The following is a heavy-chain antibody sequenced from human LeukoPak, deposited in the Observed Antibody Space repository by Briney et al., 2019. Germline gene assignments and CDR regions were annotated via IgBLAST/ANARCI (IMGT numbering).Heavy chain of an antibody. CDR3: ARPARIAASGRYAFDF. CDR1: GGSISSYY. Sequence: PSETLSLTCTVSGGSISSYYWSWIRQPPGKGLEWIGYIYYSGSTNYNPSLKSRVTISVDTSKNQFSLKLSSVTAADTAVYYCARPARIAASGRYAFDFWGEGTLVTVSS. D-gene: IGHD6-13*01. V-gene: IGHV4-59*12. CDR2: IYYSGST. J-gene: IGHJ3*01.